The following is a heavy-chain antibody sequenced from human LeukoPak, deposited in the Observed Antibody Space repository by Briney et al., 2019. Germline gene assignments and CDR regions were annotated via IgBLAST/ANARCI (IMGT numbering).Heavy chain of an antibody. CDR3: AKICGTVTEKYYYYYYMDV. Sequence: GGSLRLSCAASGFTFSSYGMHWVRQAPGKGLEWVAFIRYDGGNKYYADSAKGRFTISRDNSKNTLCLQMNSLRAEDTAVYYCAKICGTVTEKYYYYYYMDVWGKGTTVTISS. CDR1: GFTFSSYG. V-gene: IGHV3-30*02. D-gene: IGHD4-17*01. CDR2: IRYDGGNK. J-gene: IGHJ6*03.